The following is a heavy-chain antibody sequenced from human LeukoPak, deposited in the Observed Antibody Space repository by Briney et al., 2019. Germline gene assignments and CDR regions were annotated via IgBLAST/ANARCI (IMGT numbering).Heavy chain of an antibody. V-gene: IGHV3-48*03. CDR3: ANENGGPDY. J-gene: IGHJ4*02. Sequence: PGGSLRLSCAASGFTFSSYEMNWVRQAPGKGLEWVSYISSSGSTIYYADSVKGRFIISRDNSKNTLYLQMSSVRAEDTAVYYCANENGGPDYWGQGTLVTVSS. D-gene: IGHD3-10*01. CDR1: GFTFSSYE. CDR2: ISSSGSTI.